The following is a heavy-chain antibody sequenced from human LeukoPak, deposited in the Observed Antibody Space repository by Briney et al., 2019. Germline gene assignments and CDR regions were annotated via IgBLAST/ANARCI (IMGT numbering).Heavy chain of an antibody. J-gene: IGHJ4*02. V-gene: IGHV4-4*02. Sequence: ETLSLTCAVSGGSISSSNWWSWVRQPPGKGLEWIGEIYHSGSTNYNPSLKSRVTISVDKSKNQFSLKLSSVTAADTAVYYCASGYSSGWYLWNYWGQGTLVTVSS. D-gene: IGHD6-19*01. CDR3: ASGYSSGWYLWNY. CDR1: GGSISSSNW. CDR2: IYHSGST.